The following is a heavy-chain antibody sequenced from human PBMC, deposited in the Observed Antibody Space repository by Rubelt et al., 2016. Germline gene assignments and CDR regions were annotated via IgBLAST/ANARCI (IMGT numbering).Heavy chain of an antibody. J-gene: IGHJ4*02. V-gene: IGHV3-11*01. CDR2: ISSSGSTI. CDR3: AREGAGQSDY. Sequence: QVRLQESGPGLVKPSETLSLTCTVSGGSISSYYWSWIRQAPGKGLEWVSYISSSGSTIYYADSVKGRLPISRDKAKNSLDRQMNSLRVEDTAAYYCAREGAGQSDYCGQGPLVSVSS. CDR1: GGSISSYY.